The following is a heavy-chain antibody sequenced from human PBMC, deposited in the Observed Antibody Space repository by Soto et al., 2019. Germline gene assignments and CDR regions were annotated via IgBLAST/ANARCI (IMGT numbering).Heavy chain of an antibody. V-gene: IGHV3-23*01. CDR3: AKDLFVNGIEYFQH. CDR2: ISGSGGST. D-gene: IGHD2-21*01. J-gene: IGHJ1*01. CDR1: GFTFSSYA. Sequence: LRLSCAASGFTFSSYAMSWVRQAPGKGLEWVSAISGSGGSTYYADSVKGRFTISRDNSKNTLYLQMNSLRAEDTAVYYCAKDLFVNGIEYFQHWGQGTLVTVSS.